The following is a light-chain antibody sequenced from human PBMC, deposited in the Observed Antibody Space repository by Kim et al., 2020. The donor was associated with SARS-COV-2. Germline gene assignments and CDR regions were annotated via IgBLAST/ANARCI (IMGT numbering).Light chain of an antibody. Sequence: RATINCKSRQSVLYSSNNKSYLAWYQQKPGQPPKLLIYWASTRESGVPDRFSGSGSGTDFTLTISSLQAEDVAVYYCQQYYSTPLTFGGGTNVEI. CDR2: WAS. J-gene: IGKJ4*01. V-gene: IGKV4-1*01. CDR3: QQYYSTPLT. CDR1: QSVLYSSNNKSY.